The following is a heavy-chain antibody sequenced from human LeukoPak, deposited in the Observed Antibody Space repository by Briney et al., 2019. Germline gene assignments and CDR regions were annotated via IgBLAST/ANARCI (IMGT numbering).Heavy chain of an antibody. CDR3: ARGESGYDYDNWFDP. J-gene: IGHJ5*02. D-gene: IGHD5-12*01. Sequence: ASVKVSCKASVYTFTGYYMHWVRQAPGQGLEWMGWINPNSGGTNYAQKFQGRVTMTRDTSISTAYMELSRLRSDDTAVYYCARGESGYDYDNWFDPWGQGTLVTVSS. CDR2: INPNSGGT. CDR1: VYTFTGYY. V-gene: IGHV1-2*02.